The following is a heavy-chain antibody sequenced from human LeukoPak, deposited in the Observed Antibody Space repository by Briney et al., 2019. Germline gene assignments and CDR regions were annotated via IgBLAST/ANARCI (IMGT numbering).Heavy chain of an antibody. J-gene: IGHJ4*02. CDR3: AREAYCGGDCYSGFDY. Sequence: SETLSLTCTVSGDSISTYFWSWIRQPPGKGLQWIEYIYYSGSTNYNPSLKSRVTISVDPSKNQFSLKLSSVTAADTAVYYCAREAYCGGDCYSGFDYWGQGTLVTVSS. D-gene: IGHD2-21*02. CDR2: IYYSGST. V-gene: IGHV4-59*01. CDR1: GDSISTYF.